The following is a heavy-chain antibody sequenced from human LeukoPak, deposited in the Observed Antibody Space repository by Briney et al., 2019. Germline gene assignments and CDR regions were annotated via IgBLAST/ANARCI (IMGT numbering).Heavy chain of an antibody. CDR3: AGAIGYSSSWYDY. D-gene: IGHD6-13*01. CDR1: GFTFDDYA. J-gene: IGHJ4*02. V-gene: IGHV3-9*01. Sequence: GRSLRLSCAASGFTFDDYAMHWVRQAPGKGLGWVSGISWNSGSIGYADSVKGRFTISRDNAKNSLYLQMNSLRAEDTAVYYCAGAIGYSSSWYDYWGQGTLVTVSS. CDR2: ISWNSGSI.